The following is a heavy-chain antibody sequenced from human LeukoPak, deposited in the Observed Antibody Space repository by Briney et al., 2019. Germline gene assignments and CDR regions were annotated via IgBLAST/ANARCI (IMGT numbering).Heavy chain of an antibody. CDR3: ARGRAGEQQLVDY. Sequence: GASVKVSCKASGYSFTSYGITWVRQAPGQGLEWVAWISAYNGNTHYSQNFQGRFTMTTDTSTSTAYMELRGLRSDDTAMYYCARGRAGEQQLVDYWGQGTLVTVSS. J-gene: IGHJ4*02. CDR2: ISAYNGNT. V-gene: IGHV1-18*01. CDR1: GYSFTSYG. D-gene: IGHD6-13*01.